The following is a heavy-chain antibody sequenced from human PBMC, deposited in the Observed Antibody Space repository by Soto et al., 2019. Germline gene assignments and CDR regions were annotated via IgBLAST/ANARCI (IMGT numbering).Heavy chain of an antibody. D-gene: IGHD1-26*01. CDR3: ARDSGGHPVSGSYYSGSYYYYGMDV. CDR2: ISAYNGNT. CDR1: GYTFTSYG. J-gene: IGHJ6*02. V-gene: IGHV1-18*01. Sequence: QVPLVQSGAEVKKPGASVKVSCKASGYTFTSYGISWVRQAPGQGLEWMGWISAYNGNTNYAQKLQGRVTMTTDTSTSTAYMELRSLRSDDTAVYYCARDSGGHPVSGSYYSGSYYYYGMDVWGQGTTVTVSS.